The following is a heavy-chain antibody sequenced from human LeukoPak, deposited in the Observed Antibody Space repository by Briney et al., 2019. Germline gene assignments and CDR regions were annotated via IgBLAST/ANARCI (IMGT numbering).Heavy chain of an antibody. CDR1: GGSFSGYY. Sequence: SETLSLTCAVYGGSFSGYYWSWIRQPPGKGLEWIGYIYHSGSTYYNPSLKSRVTISVDRSKNQFSLKLSSVTAADTAVYYCASGVTMVRGANAEYFQHWGQGTLVTVSS. CDR3: ASGVTMVRGANAEYFQH. V-gene: IGHV4-34*01. J-gene: IGHJ1*01. CDR2: IYHSGST. D-gene: IGHD3-10*01.